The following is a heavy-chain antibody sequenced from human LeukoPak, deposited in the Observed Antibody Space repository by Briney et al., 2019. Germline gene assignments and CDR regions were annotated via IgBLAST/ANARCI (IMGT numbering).Heavy chain of an antibody. V-gene: IGHV3-30-3*01. CDR2: ISYDGSNK. CDR3: ANGRGSSGSR. D-gene: IGHD6-13*01. CDR1: GFTFRHYG. Sequence: QPGGSLRLSCAASGFTFRHYGMSWVRQAPGKGLEWVAVISYDGSNKYYADSVKGRFTISRDNAKNSLYLQMNSLRVEDTAMYYCANGRGSSGSRWGQGTLVTVSS. J-gene: IGHJ4*02.